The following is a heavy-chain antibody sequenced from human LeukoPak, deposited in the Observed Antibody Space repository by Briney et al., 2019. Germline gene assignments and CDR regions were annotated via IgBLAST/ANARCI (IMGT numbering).Heavy chain of an antibody. CDR1: GGTFSSYA. Sequence: ASVKVSCKASGGTFSSYAISWVRQAPGQGLEWMGIINPSGGSTSYAQKFQGRVTMTRDTSTSTVYMELSSLRSEDTAVYYCARGGYCSSTSCSHHYYYGMDVWGQGTTVTVSS. D-gene: IGHD2-2*01. CDR3: ARGGYCSSTSCSHHYYYGMDV. CDR2: INPSGGST. V-gene: IGHV1-46*01. J-gene: IGHJ6*02.